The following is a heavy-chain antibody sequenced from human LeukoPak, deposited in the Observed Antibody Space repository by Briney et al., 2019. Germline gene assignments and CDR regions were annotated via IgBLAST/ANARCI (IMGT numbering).Heavy chain of an antibody. J-gene: IGHJ4*02. V-gene: IGHV4-59*08. Sequence: SETLSLTCTVSGGSISSYYWSWIRQPPGKGLEWIGYIYYSGSTNYNPSLKSRVTISVDTSKNQFSLKLSSVTAADTAVYYCARLSYYDSSGYAPNFDYWGQGTLVTVSS. CDR1: GGSISSYY. D-gene: IGHD3-22*01. CDR3: ARLSYYDSSGYAPNFDY. CDR2: IYYSGST.